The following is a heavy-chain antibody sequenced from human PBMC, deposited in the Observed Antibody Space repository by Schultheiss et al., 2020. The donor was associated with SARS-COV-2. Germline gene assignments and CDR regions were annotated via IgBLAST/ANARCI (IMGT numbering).Heavy chain of an antibody. D-gene: IGHD5-18*01. CDR3: ARRRGFTYGSPDFDY. CDR1: GGSISSYY. V-gene: IGHV4-4*07. J-gene: IGHJ4*02. CDR2: IYTSGST. Sequence: SETLSLTCTVSGGSISSYYWSWIRQPPGKGLEWIGRIYTSGSTNYNPSLKSRVTMSVDTSKNQLSLQLRSVTASDTAVYYCARRRGFTYGSPDFDYWGQGTLVTVSS.